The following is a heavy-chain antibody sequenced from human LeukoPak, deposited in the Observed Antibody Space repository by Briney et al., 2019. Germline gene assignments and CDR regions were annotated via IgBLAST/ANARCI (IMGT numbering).Heavy chain of an antibody. D-gene: IGHD3-10*01. CDR3: ARAWLTGGSYYAMDV. J-gene: IGHJ6*02. CDR1: GFTVSSNY. V-gene: IGHV3-21*01. Sequence: PGGSLRLSCAASGFTVSSNYMSWVRQAPGKGLEWVSSIYSSSSYIYYADSVKGRFTISRDNTKSSLYLQMNSLRAEDTAVYYCARAWLTGGSYYAMDVWGQGTTVTVSS. CDR2: IYSSSSYI.